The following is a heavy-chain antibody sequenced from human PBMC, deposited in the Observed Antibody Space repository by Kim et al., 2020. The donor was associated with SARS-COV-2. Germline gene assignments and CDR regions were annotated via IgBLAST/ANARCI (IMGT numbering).Heavy chain of an antibody. CDR3: AREYTGYSSSWYSDY. V-gene: IGHV6-1*01. J-gene: IGHJ4*02. D-gene: IGHD6-13*01. Sequence: VSVKSRITINPDTSKNQFSLQLNSVTPEDTAVYYCAREYTGYSSSWYSDYWGQGTLVTVSS.